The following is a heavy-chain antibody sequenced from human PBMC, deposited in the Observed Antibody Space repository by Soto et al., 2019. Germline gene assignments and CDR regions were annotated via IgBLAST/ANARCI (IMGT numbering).Heavy chain of an antibody. V-gene: IGHV5-51*01. CDR1: GYTFTSYW. Sequence: GESLKISCKGSGYTFTSYWIGWVRQMPGEGLEWMGVIYPSDSDIRYSPSFQGKVTISADKSITTAYRQWSSLKAADTAMYYCVRSGTSSGRFSDYWGQGTLVTVSS. J-gene: IGHJ4*02. CDR3: VRSGTSSGRFSDY. CDR2: IYPSDSDI. D-gene: IGHD3-3*01.